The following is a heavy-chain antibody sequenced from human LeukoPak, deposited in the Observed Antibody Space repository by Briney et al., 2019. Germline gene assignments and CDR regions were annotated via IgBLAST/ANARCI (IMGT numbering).Heavy chain of an antibody. J-gene: IGHJ4*02. CDR2: INPSGGST. V-gene: IGHV1-46*01. D-gene: IGHD3-9*01. CDR1: GYTFTSYY. Sequence: ASVKVSCKASGYTFTSYYMHWVRQAPGQGLEWMGIINPSGGSTSYAQKFQGRVTMTRDTSTSTVYMELSSLKSEDTAVYYCARGGVRYFDWLAFLDYWGQGTLVTVSS. CDR3: ARGGVRYFDWLAFLDY.